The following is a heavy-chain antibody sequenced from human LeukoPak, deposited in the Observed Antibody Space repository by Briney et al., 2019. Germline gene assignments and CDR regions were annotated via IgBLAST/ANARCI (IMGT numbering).Heavy chain of an antibody. CDR2: IGTAGDT. Sequence: GGSLRLSCAASGFTFSSYDMHWVRQATGKGLEWVSAIGTAGDTYYPGSVKGRFTISRENAKNSLYLQMNSLRAEDTAVYYCARGYYDSSGYYYLRFDYWGQGTLVTVSS. CDR3: ARGYYDSSGYYYLRFDY. CDR1: GFTFSSYD. D-gene: IGHD3-22*01. V-gene: IGHV3-13*01. J-gene: IGHJ4*02.